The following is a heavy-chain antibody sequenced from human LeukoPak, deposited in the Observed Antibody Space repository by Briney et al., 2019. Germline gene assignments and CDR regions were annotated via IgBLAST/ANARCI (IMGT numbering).Heavy chain of an antibody. CDR3: ARGAYYFDY. CDR1: GGAISTYN. Sequence: SETLSLTCTVSGGAISTYNWNWIRQPPGKGLEWIGNIYNSGSTNYNPSLKSRVTISVDTSKNRFSLKLSSVTAADTAVYYCARGAYYFDYWGQGTLVTVSS. CDR2: IYNSGST. J-gene: IGHJ4*02. V-gene: IGHV4-59*01.